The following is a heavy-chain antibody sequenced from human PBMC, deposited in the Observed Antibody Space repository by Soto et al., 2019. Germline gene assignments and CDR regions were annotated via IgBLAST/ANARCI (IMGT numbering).Heavy chain of an antibody. J-gene: IGHJ4*02. CDR3: ARNPRPTYGDYADY. D-gene: IGHD4-17*01. CDR1: GFTFSNYG. Sequence: QVQLVESGGTVVQPGTSLRLSCVASGFTFSNYGMHWARQAPGKGLEWVAYLQYDGTYIHYSDSVQGRFTISRDNSRNRLYLQMNSLRAEDTALYYCARNPRPTYGDYADYWGQGTLVTVSS. CDR2: LQYDGTYI. V-gene: IGHV3-33*05.